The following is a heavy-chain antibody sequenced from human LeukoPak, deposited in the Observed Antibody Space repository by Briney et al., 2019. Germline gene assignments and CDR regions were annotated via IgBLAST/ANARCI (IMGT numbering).Heavy chain of an antibody. CDR2: ISGSGGST. Sequence: GGSLRLSCAASGFTVSSNYMSWVRQAPGKGLEWVSAISGSGGSTYYADSVKGRFTISRDNSKNTLYLQMNSLRAEDTAVYYCAKDPRLLWFGELPDYWGQGTLVTVSS. J-gene: IGHJ4*02. CDR1: GFTVSSNY. CDR3: AKDPRLLWFGELPDY. D-gene: IGHD3-10*01. V-gene: IGHV3-23*01.